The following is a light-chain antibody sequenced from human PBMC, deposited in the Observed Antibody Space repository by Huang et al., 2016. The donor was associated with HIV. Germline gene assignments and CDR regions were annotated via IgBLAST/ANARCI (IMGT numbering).Light chain of an antibody. J-gene: IGKJ1*01. CDR2: GAS. CDR1: QTVNSN. V-gene: IGKV3-15*01. Sequence: EIVMTQSPATLSVSPGERATLSCRASQTVNSNLAWYQHKPGQAPRLLIYGASTRATGVPARFSRSGSGTKFTLTISSLQSEDFAVYYCQQYNNWLAFGQGTKVEIK. CDR3: QQYNNWLA.